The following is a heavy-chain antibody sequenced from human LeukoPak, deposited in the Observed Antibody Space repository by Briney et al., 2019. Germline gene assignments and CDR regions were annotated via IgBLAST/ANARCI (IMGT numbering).Heavy chain of an antibody. CDR2: IRNKANGYTT. D-gene: IGHD3-10*01. CDR3: GDLGSAGTDH. CDR1: GFTFSPHY. V-gene: IGHV3-72*01. J-gene: IGHJ4*02. Sequence: GGSLRLSCAASGFTFSPHYMDWVRQSPGQGLEWVGLIRNKANGYTTVYAASVKGRFTISRDESKNSVYLQMDSLKTEDTAVYYCGDLGSAGTDHWGQGTLVTVSS.